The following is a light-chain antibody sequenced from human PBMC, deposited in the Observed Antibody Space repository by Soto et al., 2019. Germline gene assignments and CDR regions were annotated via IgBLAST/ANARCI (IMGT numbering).Light chain of an antibody. Sequence: VLTQPASVSGSPGQSITVFCTGSSSDVGNYNLVSWYRHHPGEAPQLILYEGDKRPSGVSNRFSASKSGNTASLTISGLQAEDEADYYCCSYAGRNTYVFGTGTKVTV. J-gene: IGLJ1*01. CDR1: SSDVGNYNL. CDR3: CSYAGRNTYV. CDR2: EGD. V-gene: IGLV2-23*01.